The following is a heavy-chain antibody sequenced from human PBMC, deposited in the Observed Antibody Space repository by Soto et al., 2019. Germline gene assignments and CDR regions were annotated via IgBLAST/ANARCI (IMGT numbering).Heavy chain of an antibody. CDR3: ARHRGYASGSYGLNWFDP. CDR2: IYYSGTT. Sequence: SETLSLTCTVSGGSISSSSYYWGWIRQPPGKGLEWIGTIYYSGTTYYNPSLKSRLTISLDTSKNQLSLKLSSVTAADTAVYYCARHRGYASGSYGLNWFDPWGQGTLVT. V-gene: IGHV4-39*01. D-gene: IGHD3-10*01. J-gene: IGHJ5*02. CDR1: GGSISSSSYY.